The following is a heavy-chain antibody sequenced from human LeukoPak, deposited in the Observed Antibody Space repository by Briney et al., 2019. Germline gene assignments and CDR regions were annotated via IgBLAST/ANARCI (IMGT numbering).Heavy chain of an antibody. CDR1: GGSISSSSYY. V-gene: IGHV4-39*01. D-gene: IGHD3-10*01. J-gene: IGHJ4*02. Sequence: SGTLSLTCTVSGGSISSSSYYWGWIRQPPGKGLEWIGSIYYSGSTYYNPSLKSRVTISVDTSKNQFSLKLSSVTAADTAVYYCAGSMASYYFDYWGQGTLVTVSS. CDR2: IYYSGST. CDR3: AGSMASYYFDY.